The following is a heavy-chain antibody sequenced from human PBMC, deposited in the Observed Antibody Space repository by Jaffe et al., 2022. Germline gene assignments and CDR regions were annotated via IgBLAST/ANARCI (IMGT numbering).Heavy chain of an antibody. D-gene: IGHD3-16*01. CDR3: ATARVPLGGSDALDI. CDR2: IYSGGST. J-gene: IGHJ3*02. CDR1: EFNVSSNY. V-gene: IGHV3-53*04. Sequence: EVQVVESGGGLVQPGGSLRLSCAGSEFNVSSNYMSWVRQAPGKGLEWVSVIYSGGSTLYADSVKGRFTISRHKSKNTVYFQMNSLRAEDTAMYYCATARVPLGGSDALDIWGQGTMVIVSS.